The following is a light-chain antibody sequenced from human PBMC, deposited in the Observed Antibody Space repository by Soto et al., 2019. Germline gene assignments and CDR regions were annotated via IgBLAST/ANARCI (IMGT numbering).Light chain of an antibody. Sequence: DIQMTQSPSTLSASVGDRFTITCRASQSITNWLAWYQQKPGTAPRILIYKASSLESGVPSRFSGSGSGTEFTLTISSLQPDDFATYYCQHYNSYSEAFGQGTKVDIK. J-gene: IGKJ1*01. V-gene: IGKV1-5*03. CDR1: QSITNW. CDR2: KAS. CDR3: QHYNSYSEA.